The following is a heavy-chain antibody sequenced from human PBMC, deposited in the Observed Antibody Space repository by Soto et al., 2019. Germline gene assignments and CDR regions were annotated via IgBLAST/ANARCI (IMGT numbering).Heavy chain of an antibody. V-gene: IGHV1-46*01. CDR1: GYTFTSYY. J-gene: IGHJ6*02. CDR3: ARARRAAAGYYYYGMDV. D-gene: IGHD6-13*01. CDR2: INPSGGST. Sequence: ASVNVSCKASGYTFTSYYMHWVRQAPGQGLEWMGIINPSGGSTSYAQKFQGRVTMTRDTSTSTVYMELSSLRSEDTAVYYCARARRAAAGYYYYGMDVWGQGTTVTVSS.